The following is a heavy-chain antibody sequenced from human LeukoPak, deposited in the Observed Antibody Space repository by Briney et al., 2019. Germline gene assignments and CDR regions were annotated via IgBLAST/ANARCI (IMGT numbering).Heavy chain of an antibody. CDR3: ARDGGYGPVDGAFDI. CDR2: INPSGGST. V-gene: IGHV1-46*01. D-gene: IGHD5-18*01. J-gene: IGHJ3*02. CDR1: GDTFTSYY. Sequence: GASVKVSCKASGDTFTSYYMHWVRQAPGQGLEWMGIINPSGGSTSYAQKFQGRVTMTRDTTTSTVYMELSSLRSEDTAVYYCARDGGYGPVDGAFDIWGQGTMVTVSS.